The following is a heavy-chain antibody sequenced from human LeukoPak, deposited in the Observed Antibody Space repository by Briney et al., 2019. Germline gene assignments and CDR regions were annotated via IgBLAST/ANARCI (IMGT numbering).Heavy chain of an antibody. CDR1: GFTFSSYA. CDR2: ISGSGGST. Sequence: GGSLRLACAASGFTFSSYAMSWVRQAPGKGLEWVSAISGSGGSTYYADSVKGRFTISRDNSKNTLYLQMNSLRAEDTAVYYCARGPMVQGVRREFDYWGQGTLVTVSS. V-gene: IGHV3-23*01. D-gene: IGHD3-10*01. J-gene: IGHJ4*02. CDR3: ARGPMVQGVRREFDY.